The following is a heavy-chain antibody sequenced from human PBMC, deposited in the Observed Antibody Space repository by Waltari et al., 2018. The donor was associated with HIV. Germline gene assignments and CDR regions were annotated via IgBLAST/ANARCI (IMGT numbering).Heavy chain of an antibody. CDR3: ARASRGVAVAGFDY. CDR2: ISSSSSYI. Sequence: EVQLVESGGGLVKPGGSLRLSCEASGFTFSSYTMNWVRQAPGKGLDVFSSISSSSSYIYDAVSVKGRFTISRDNAKNSLFLQMSSLRAEDMAVYYCARASRGVAVAGFDYWGQGILVTVSS. V-gene: IGHV3-21*01. D-gene: IGHD6-19*01. J-gene: IGHJ4*02. CDR1: GFTFSSYT.